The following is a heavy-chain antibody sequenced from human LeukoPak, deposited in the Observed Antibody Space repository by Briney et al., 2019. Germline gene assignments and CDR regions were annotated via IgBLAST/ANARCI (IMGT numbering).Heavy chain of an antibody. Sequence: GGSLRLSCAASGFTVSSNYMSWVRQAPGKGLEWVSVIYSGGSTYYADSVKGRFTISRDNSKNTLYLQMDSLRAEDTAVYYCARAWGIVGATGGAFDIWGQGTMVTVSS. J-gene: IGHJ3*02. CDR3: ARAWGIVGATGGAFDI. CDR2: IYSGGST. D-gene: IGHD1-26*01. CDR1: GFTVSSNY. V-gene: IGHV3-53*01.